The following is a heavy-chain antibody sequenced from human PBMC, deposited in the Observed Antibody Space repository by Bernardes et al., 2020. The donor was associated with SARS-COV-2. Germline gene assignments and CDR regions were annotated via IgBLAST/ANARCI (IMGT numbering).Heavy chain of an antibody. J-gene: IGHJ6*02. CDR2: INSDGSST. D-gene: IGHD4-17*01. V-gene: IGHV3-74*01. Sequence: GGSLRLSCAASGFTFSSYWMHWVRQAPGKGLVWVSRINSDGSSTSYADSVKGRFTISRDNAKNTLYLQMNSLRAEDTAVYYCARDRVTSPYYYYYYGMDVWGQGTTVTVSS. CDR1: GFTFSSYW. CDR3: ARDRVTSPYYYYYYGMDV.